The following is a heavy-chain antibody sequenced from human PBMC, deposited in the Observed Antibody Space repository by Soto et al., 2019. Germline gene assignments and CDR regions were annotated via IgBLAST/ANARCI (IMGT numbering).Heavy chain of an antibody. V-gene: IGHV3-11*04. D-gene: IGHD3-22*01. J-gene: IGHJ4*02. Sequence: PGGSLRLSCAASGFSFSDYYMSWIRQAPGKGLEWVSYISSSGSTIYYADSVKGRFTISRDNAKNSLYLQMNSLRAEDTAVYYCARDPTYFYDSSGYYDCWGQGTLVTVSS. CDR2: ISSSGSTI. CDR1: GFSFSDYY. CDR3: ARDPTYFYDSSGYYDC.